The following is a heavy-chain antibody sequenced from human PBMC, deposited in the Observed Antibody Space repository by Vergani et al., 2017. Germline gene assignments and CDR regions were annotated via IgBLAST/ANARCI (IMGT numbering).Heavy chain of an antibody. CDR2: ISNSGNTI. V-gene: IGHV3-11*04. CDR3: ARGMTTETTDLDGFDI. CDR1: GFSFSDHY. Sequence: QVQLVESGGGLVKPGGSLRLSCAASGFSFSDHYMTWIRQAPGKGLEWVSYISNSGNTIEYADSVKGRFSLTRDDSKNTLHLQMNSLRPEDTAVYYCARGMTTETTDLDGFDIWGQGTMVSVSS. D-gene: IGHD4-17*01. J-gene: IGHJ3*02.